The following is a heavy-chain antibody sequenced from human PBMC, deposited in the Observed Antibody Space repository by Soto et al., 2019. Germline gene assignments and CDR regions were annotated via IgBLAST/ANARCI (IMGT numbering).Heavy chain of an antibody. J-gene: IGHJ4*02. D-gene: IGHD2-15*01. V-gene: IGHV2-5*02. CDR2: IYWDDDK. CDR3: AHRHEAVAYFDY. Sequence: QITLKESGPTLVKPTQTLTLTCTFSGFSLSTSGVGVGWIRQPPGKAMEWLALIYWDDDKRYSPSLKSRLTITKDTSKNQVVLTMTNMDPVDTATYYCAHRHEAVAYFDYWGQGTLVTVSS. CDR1: GFSLSTSGVG.